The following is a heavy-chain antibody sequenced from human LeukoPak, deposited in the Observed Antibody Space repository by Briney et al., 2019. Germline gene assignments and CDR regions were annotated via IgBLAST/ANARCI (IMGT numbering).Heavy chain of an antibody. D-gene: IGHD3-22*01. J-gene: IGHJ4*02. CDR3: AKDHYDGSGFPFDC. Sequence: GGSLRLSCAASGFTFSSYAMSWVRQAPGKGLEWVSAISGSGGSTYYADSVKGRFTVSRDNSKNTLFLQMSSLRVDDTAVYYCAKDHYDGSGFPFDCWGQGTLVTVSS. CDR2: ISGSGGST. V-gene: IGHV3-23*01. CDR1: GFTFSSYA.